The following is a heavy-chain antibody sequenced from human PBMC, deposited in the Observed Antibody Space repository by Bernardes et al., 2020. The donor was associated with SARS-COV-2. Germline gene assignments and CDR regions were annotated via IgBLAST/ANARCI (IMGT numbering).Heavy chain of an antibody. V-gene: IGHV1-24*01. CDR1: GYSLSELP. Sequence: ASVKVSCKVSGYSLSELPIHWVRQAPGKGLEWMGGFDSEDGQTIYAQKFQGRVTMIEDTSTDTAYMELNSLRSEDTAVYFCAGRITLFGVITAFFDHWGQGTLVTVSS. D-gene: IGHD3-3*01. J-gene: IGHJ4*02. CDR2: FDSEDGQT. CDR3: AGRITLFGVITAFFDH.